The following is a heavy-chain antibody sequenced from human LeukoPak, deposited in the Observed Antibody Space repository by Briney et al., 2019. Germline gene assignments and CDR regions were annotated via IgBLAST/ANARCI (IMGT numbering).Heavy chain of an antibody. D-gene: IGHD6-19*01. J-gene: IGHJ1*01. Sequence: GGSLRLSCAASGFTFSSYWMHWVRQAPGKGLVWVSRINSDGSSTSYADSVKGRFTISRDNAKNTLYLQMNSLRAEDTAVYYCARAQGRDRIAVAGSPEYFQHWGQGTLVTVSS. CDR1: GFTFSSYW. CDR2: INSDGSST. CDR3: ARAQGRDRIAVAGSPEYFQH. V-gene: IGHV3-74*01.